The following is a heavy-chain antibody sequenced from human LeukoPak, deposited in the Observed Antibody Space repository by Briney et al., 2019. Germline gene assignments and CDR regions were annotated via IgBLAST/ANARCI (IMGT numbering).Heavy chain of an antibody. Sequence: GGSLRLSCAASGFTFSNYVMSWVRQAPGKGLEWVSGISGGAGSAHYTDSVKGRFTISRDNSKNTLYLQMNSLGAEDTAVYYCAKSPVGMIVAEYYFDYWGQGTLVTVSS. J-gene: IGHJ4*02. V-gene: IGHV3-23*01. D-gene: IGHD2-21*01. CDR2: ISGGAGSA. CDR1: GFTFSNYV. CDR3: AKSPVGMIVAEYYFDY.